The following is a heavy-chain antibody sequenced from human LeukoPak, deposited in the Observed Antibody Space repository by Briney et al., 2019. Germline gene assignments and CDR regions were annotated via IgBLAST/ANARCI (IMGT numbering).Heavy chain of an antibody. CDR2: IYTSGST. V-gene: IGHV4-4*09. CDR3: ATGILRHGWKEELYYFDY. CDR1: GGSISSYY. D-gene: IGHD1-26*01. J-gene: IGHJ4*02. Sequence: SETLSLTCTVSGGSISSYYWSWIRQPPGKGLEWIGYIYTSGSTNYNPSLKSRVTISVDTSKNQFSLKLSSVTAADTAVYYCATGILRHGWKEELYYFDYWGQGTLVTVSS.